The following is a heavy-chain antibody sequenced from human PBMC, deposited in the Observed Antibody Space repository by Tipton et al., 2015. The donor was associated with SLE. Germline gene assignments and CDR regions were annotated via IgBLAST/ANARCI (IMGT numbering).Heavy chain of an antibody. D-gene: IGHD3/OR15-3a*01. CDR3: AKDQLFGLVT. CDR2: IGGSGGST. CDR1: GFTFSRYA. Sequence: SLRLSCGASGFTFSRYAMNWVRQAPGTGLEWVSVIGGSGGSTDYADSVKGRFTISRDNSKNTLYLQMNSLRAEDTAVYYCAKDQLFGLVTWGRGTLVTVSS. J-gene: IGHJ5*02. V-gene: IGHV3-23*01.